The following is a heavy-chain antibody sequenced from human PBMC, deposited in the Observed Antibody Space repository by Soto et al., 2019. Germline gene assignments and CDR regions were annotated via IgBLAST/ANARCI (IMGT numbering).Heavy chain of an antibody. D-gene: IGHD6-13*01. V-gene: IGHV4-34*01. CDR2: INHSGST. CDR1: GGSFSGYY. J-gene: IGHJ5*02. Sequence: PSETLSLTCAVYGGSFSGYYWSWIRQPPGKGLEWIGEINHSGSTNYNPSLKSRVTISVDTSKNQFSLKLSSVTAADTAVYYCARGSVAAAGIRWFDPWGQGTLGTGS. CDR3: ARGSVAAAGIRWFDP.